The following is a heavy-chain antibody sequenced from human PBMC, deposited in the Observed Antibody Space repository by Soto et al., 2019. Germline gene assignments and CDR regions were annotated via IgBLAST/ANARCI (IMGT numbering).Heavy chain of an antibody. J-gene: IGHJ4*02. CDR3: ARRYGGTFDY. D-gene: IGHD2-15*01. V-gene: IGHV4-59*08. CDR2: IYYSGST. Sequence: QVQLQESGPGLVKPSETLSLTCTVSGGSISSYYWSWIRQPPGKGLEWIGNIYYSGSTNHNPSLKSRVTISVATSKNHFSLKLSSVTAADTAVYYCARRYGGTFDYWGQGTLVTVSS. CDR1: GGSISSYY.